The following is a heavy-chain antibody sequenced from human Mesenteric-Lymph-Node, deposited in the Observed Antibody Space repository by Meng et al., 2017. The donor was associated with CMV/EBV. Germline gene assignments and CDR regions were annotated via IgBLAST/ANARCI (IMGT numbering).Heavy chain of an antibody. V-gene: IGHV4-39*07. CDR3: ARVYGDYGAYFDY. D-gene: IGHD4-17*01. CDR1: GGSISSSSYY. Sequence: SETLSLTCTVSGGSISSSSYYWGWIRQPPGKGLAWIGHIHYSGSTYYNPSLKSRVTISEDTSKNQFSLMLTSLTAADTAVYYCARVYGDYGAYFDYWGQGTLVTVSS. J-gene: IGHJ4*02. CDR2: IHYSGST.